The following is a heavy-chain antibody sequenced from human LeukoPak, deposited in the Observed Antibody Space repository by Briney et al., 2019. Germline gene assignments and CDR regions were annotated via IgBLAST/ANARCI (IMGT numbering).Heavy chain of an antibody. J-gene: IGHJ5*02. CDR1: GGSISSSNW. CDR2: IYHSGST. Sequence: PSGTLSLTCAVSGGSISSSNWWSWVRQPPGKGLEWIGEIYHSGSTNYNPSLKSRVTISVDKSKNQFSLQLSSVTSEDTAVYYCAREDDSGDITNDWFDPWGQGTLVTVSS. V-gene: IGHV4-4*02. CDR3: AREDDSGDITNDWFDP. D-gene: IGHD1-26*01.